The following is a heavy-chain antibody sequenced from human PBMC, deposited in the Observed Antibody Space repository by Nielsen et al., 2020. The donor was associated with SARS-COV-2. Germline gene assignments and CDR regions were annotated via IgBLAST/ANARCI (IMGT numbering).Heavy chain of an antibody. CDR1: GFTFSSYE. D-gene: IGHD5-12*01. Sequence: GESLKISCAASGFTFSSYEMNWVRQAPGKGLEWVSYISSSGSTIYYADSVKGRFTISRDNAKNSLYLQMNSLRAEDTAVYYCATDSGHDFRLVGNAFDIWGQGTMVTVSS. J-gene: IGHJ3*02. CDR2: ISSSGSTI. CDR3: ATDSGHDFRLVGNAFDI. V-gene: IGHV3-48*03.